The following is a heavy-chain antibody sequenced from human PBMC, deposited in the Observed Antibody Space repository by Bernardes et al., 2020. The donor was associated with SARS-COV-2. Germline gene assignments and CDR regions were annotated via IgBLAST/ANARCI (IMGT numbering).Heavy chain of an antibody. CDR1: GFTFSGYT. V-gene: IGHV3-21*01. CDR3: ARGGLWGLGYDAFDL. Sequence: GGSLRLSCAASGFTFSGYTMNWVRQAPGKGLEWVSSIYTGNNYIYDADSVKGRFTISRGSAKNSLYLQMNSLRDEDTAVYYCARGGLWGLGYDAFDLWGQGTVVSVSS. D-gene: IGHD3-16*01. J-gene: IGHJ3*01. CDR2: IYTGNNYI.